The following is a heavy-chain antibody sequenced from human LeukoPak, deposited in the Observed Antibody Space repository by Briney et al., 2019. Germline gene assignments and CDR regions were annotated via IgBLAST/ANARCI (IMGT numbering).Heavy chain of an antibody. CDR3: AREAFWQWPTNWFDP. CDR1: GFTFSSYS. J-gene: IGHJ5*02. D-gene: IGHD3-3*02. V-gene: IGHV3-21*01. Sequence: GGSLRLSCVASGFTFSSYSMNWVRQAPGKGLEWVSSISSSSSYIYYADSVKGRFTISRDNAKNSLYLQMNSLRAEDAAVYYCAREAFWQWPTNWFDPWGQGTLVTVSS. CDR2: ISSSSSYI.